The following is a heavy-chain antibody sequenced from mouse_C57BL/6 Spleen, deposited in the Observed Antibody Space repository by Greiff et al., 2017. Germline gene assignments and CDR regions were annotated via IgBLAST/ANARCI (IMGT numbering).Heavy chain of an antibody. D-gene: IGHD1-1*01. CDR1: GYTFTSYW. CDR3: ARGHYDGSSVAWFAY. CDR2: IHPNSGST. J-gene: IGHJ3*01. Sequence: QVQLQQPGAELVKPGASVKLSCKASGYTFTSYWMHWVKQRPGQGLEWIGMIHPNSGSTNYNEKFKSKATLTVDKSSSTAYMQLSSLTSEDSAVYYCARGHYDGSSVAWFAYWGQGTLVTVSA. V-gene: IGHV1-64*01.